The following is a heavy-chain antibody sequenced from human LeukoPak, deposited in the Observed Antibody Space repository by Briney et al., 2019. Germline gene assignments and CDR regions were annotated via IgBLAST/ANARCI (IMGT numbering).Heavy chain of an antibody. Sequence: SVKVSCKASGGTFSSYAISWVRQAPGQGLEWMGGIIPIFGTANYAQKFQGRVTITADESTSTAYMELSSLRSEDTAVYYCARERGNFARAFDIWGQGTMVTVSS. CDR2: IIPIFGTA. CDR3: ARERGNFARAFDI. V-gene: IGHV1-69*13. D-gene: IGHD4-23*01. J-gene: IGHJ3*02. CDR1: GGTFSSYA.